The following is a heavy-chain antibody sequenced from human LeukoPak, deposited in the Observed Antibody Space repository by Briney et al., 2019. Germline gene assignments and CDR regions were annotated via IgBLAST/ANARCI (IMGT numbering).Heavy chain of an antibody. CDR3: NLRATRALEY. V-gene: IGHV3-15*01. D-gene: IGHD5-12*01. Sequence: GGSLRLSCAASGFTFSNAWMSWVRQAPGKGREWVGRIKSKTDGGTTDYAAPVKGRFTISRDDSQDPLHLQMNSLKTEDTAVYHCNLRATRALEYWGQGTLVTVSS. J-gene: IGHJ4*02. CDR2: IKSKTDGGTT. CDR1: GFTFSNAW.